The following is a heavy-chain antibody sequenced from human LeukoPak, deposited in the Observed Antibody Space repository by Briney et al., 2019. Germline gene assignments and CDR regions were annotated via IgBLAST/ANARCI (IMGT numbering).Heavy chain of an antibody. V-gene: IGHV3-23*01. CDR1: GLTFSNYA. D-gene: IGHD1-26*01. J-gene: IGHJ5*02. Sequence: GGSLRLSCAVSGLTFSNYAMSWVRQAPGKGLEWVSFIGGDGVNTYYADSVKGRFTISRDNSKNTLFLQMNSLRAEDSAVYYCAKGMSGSSPYNWFDPWGQGTLVTVSS. CDR2: IGGDGVNT. CDR3: AKGMSGSSPYNWFDP.